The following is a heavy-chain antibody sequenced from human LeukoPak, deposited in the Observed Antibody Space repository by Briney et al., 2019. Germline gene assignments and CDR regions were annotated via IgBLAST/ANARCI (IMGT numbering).Heavy chain of an antibody. Sequence: SETLSLTCTVSGGSISSSSYYWGWIRQPPGKGLEWIGSIYHSGSTYYNPSLKSRVTISVDTSKNQFSLKLSSVTAADTAVYYCARAASYCSGGSCYSFFPYYYYYYYMDVWGKGTTVTVSS. CDR1: GGSISSSSYY. J-gene: IGHJ6*03. D-gene: IGHD2-15*01. V-gene: IGHV4-39*07. CDR3: ARAASYCSGGSCYSFFPYYYYYYYMDV. CDR2: IYHSGST.